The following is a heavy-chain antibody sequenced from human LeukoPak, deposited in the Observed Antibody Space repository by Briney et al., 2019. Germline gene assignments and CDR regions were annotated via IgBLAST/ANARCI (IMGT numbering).Heavy chain of an antibody. D-gene: IGHD3-16*01. CDR2: IYYIGTA. J-gene: IGHJ6*03. V-gene: IGHV4-30-4*01. Sequence: SQTLSLTCSVSGDSISIGDYRWSWIRQSPGKGLEWIGYIYYIGTAYYNPSLRSRVALSADTSKNQFSLRLNSVTVADSAVYFCARARGDSPRIYYYMDVWGKGTTVTVSS. CDR1: GDSISIGDYR. CDR3: ARARGDSPRIYYYMDV.